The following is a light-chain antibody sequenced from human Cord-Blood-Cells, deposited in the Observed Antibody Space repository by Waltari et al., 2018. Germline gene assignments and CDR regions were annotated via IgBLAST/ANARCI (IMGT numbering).Light chain of an antibody. Sequence: QSALTQPASVSGSPGQSITISCTGTSSDVGGYNYVSWYQQHPAKAPKLMIYDVSKRPSGVSNRFSGSKSGNTASLTISGLQAEDEADYYCSSYTSSSTFYVVFGGGTKLTVL. CDR2: DVS. CDR3: SSYTSSSTFYVV. CDR1: SSDVGGYNY. J-gene: IGLJ2*01. V-gene: IGLV2-14*01.